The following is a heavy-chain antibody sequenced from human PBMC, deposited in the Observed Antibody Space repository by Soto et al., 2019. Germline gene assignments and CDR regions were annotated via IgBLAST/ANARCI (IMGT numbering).Heavy chain of an antibody. V-gene: IGHV4-59*01. CDR1: GGSISSYY. Sequence: SETLSLTCTVSGGSISSYYWSWIRQPPGKGLEWIGYIYYSGSTNYNPSLKSRVTISVDTSKNQFSLKLSSVTAADTAVYYCARGRYYYYMDVWGKGTTVTVSS. J-gene: IGHJ6*03. CDR2: IYYSGST. CDR3: ARGRYYYYMDV.